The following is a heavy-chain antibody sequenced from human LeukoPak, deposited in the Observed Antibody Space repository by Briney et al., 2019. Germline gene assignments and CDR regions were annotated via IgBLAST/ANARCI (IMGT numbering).Heavy chain of an antibody. V-gene: IGHV3-74*03. Sequence: GGSLRLSCAASGFTFSNYWIHWVRQAPGKGLVRVSRIDNAGSITTYADSVKGRFTISRDNAENTLYLQMNSLRVEDTAVYYCVRSAFHAGSGNYYDYWGQGTLVTVSS. CDR3: VRSAFHAGSGNYYDY. CDR1: GFTFSNYW. CDR2: IDNAGSIT. J-gene: IGHJ4*02. D-gene: IGHD3-22*01.